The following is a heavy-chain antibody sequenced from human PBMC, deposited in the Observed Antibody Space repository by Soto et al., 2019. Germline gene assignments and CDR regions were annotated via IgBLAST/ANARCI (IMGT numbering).Heavy chain of an antibody. D-gene: IGHD3-16*01. CDR1: GYSFTNNI. CDR3: ARMATFGSLNWFDP. J-gene: IGHJ5*02. CDR2: MNPGSGDT. Sequence: ASVKVPCKASGYSFTNNIVSWVRQATGQGLEWMGWMNPGSGDTGYAQKFQGRVTMTRDISIATAYMELSSLRSDDTAIYYCARMATFGSLNWFDPWGQGTLVTVSS. V-gene: IGHV1-8*01.